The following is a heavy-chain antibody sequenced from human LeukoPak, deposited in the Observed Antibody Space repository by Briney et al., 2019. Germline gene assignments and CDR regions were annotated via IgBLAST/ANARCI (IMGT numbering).Heavy chain of an antibody. CDR1: GYTFTGYY. Sequence: ASVKVSCKASGYTFTGYYMHWVRQAPGQGLEWMGWINPNSGGTNYAQKFQGRVTMTRDTSISTAYMELSRLRSEDTAVYYCARGRITISAMDVWGKGTTVTVSS. CDR3: ARGRITISAMDV. V-gene: IGHV1-2*02. D-gene: IGHD3-9*01. CDR2: INPNSGGT. J-gene: IGHJ6*03.